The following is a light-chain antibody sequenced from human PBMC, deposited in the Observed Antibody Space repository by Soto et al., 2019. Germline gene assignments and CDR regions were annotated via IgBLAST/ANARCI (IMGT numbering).Light chain of an antibody. J-gene: IGKJ4*01. CDR3: QQYDKWPPLT. Sequence: EIVMTQSPATLSVSPGERATISCRASQSLRNNLAWYQQKPGQSPRLLIYGASTRATGVPARFSGSGSGTEFTLTISSLQSEDFAVYYCQQYDKWPPLTFGGGTKVGIK. CDR1: QSLRNN. V-gene: IGKV3-15*01. CDR2: GAS.